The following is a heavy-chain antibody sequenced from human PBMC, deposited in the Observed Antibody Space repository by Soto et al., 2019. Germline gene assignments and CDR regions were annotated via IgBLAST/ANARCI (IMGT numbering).Heavy chain of an antibody. J-gene: IGHJ6*02. Sequence: SGGSLRLSCAASGFTFSSYDMRWVRQATGKGLEWVSAIGTAGDTYYPASVKGRFTISRENAKNSFYLQMNSLRAGDTAVYYCARETYDSSGPGYYGLDVWGQGTTVTVSS. CDR1: GFTFSSYD. D-gene: IGHD3-22*01. V-gene: IGHV3-13*01. CDR2: IGTAGDT. CDR3: ARETYDSSGPGYYGLDV.